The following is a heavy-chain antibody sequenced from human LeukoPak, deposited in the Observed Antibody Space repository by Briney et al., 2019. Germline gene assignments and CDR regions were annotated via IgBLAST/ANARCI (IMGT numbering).Heavy chain of an antibody. Sequence: PGGSLRLSCTASGFTFSRYAMHWLRQAPGKGLEWVAVVAYDGSNKYPADSLKGRITISRDNSKNTLYLQMNSLRAEDTAVYYCAKGVGYCSGGSCQQFDYWGQGTLVTVSS. V-gene: IGHV3-30*04. CDR1: GFTFSRYA. D-gene: IGHD2-15*01. CDR3: AKGVGYCSGGSCQQFDY. CDR2: VAYDGSNK. J-gene: IGHJ4*02.